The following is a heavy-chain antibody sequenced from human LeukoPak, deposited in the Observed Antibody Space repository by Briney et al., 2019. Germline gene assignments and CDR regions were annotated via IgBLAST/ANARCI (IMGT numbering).Heavy chain of an antibody. CDR3: ARDYGSGWYGDY. CDR1: GGTFSSYA. V-gene: IGHV1-69*04. D-gene: IGHD6-19*01. Sequence: SVKVSCKASGGTFSSYAISWVRPAPGQGLEWMGRIIPILGIANYAQKFQGRVTITADKSTSTAYMELSSLRSDDTAVYYCARDYGSGWYGDYWGQGTLVTVSS. J-gene: IGHJ4*02. CDR2: IIPILGIA.